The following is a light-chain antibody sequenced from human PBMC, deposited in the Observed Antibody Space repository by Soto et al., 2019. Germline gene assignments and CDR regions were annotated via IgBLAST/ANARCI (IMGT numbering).Light chain of an antibody. CDR3: QQYGSSTRVT. CDR2: GAS. V-gene: IGKV3-20*01. CDR1: QSVSSSY. Sequence: EIVLTQSPGTLSLSPGERATLSCSASQSVSSSYLAWYQQKPGQAPRLLIYGASSSATGIPDRFSGSGSGTDFTLAISRLEPEDCAVYECQQYGSSTRVTVGGGTKVEIK. J-gene: IGKJ4*01.